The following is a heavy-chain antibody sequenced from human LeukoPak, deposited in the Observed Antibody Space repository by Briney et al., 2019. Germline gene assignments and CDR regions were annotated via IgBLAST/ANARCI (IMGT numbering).Heavy chain of an antibody. Sequence: ASVPVSYKASGGTFSSYAIRWVRPAPGQGLTWMEGIIPIFGTAHYAPKLQGRVTITTDESTSTAYMELSSLRSEDTAVYYCARGGRPLGYCSSTSCYDWYFDLWGRGTLVTVSS. V-gene: IGHV1-69*05. J-gene: IGHJ2*01. D-gene: IGHD2-2*01. CDR1: GGTFSSYA. CDR2: IIPIFGTA. CDR3: ARGGRPLGYCSSTSCYDWYFDL.